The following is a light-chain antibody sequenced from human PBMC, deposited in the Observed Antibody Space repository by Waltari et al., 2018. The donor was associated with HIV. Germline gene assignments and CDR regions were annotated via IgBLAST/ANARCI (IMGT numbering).Light chain of an antibody. V-gene: IGKV1-5*03. J-gene: IGKJ1*01. CDR1: QSISNW. CDR2: KAS. Sequence: DIQMTQSTSTLSASVGDRVTITCRAKQSISNWFAWYRQKPGQAPNLLIYKASTLESGVPSRFSGSGSGTEFIFTISSLQTDDFATYYCQQYNTYPWTFGQGTRVEIK. CDR3: QQYNTYPWT.